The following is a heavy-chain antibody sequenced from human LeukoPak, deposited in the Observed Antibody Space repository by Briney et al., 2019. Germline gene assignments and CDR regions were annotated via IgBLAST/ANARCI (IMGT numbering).Heavy chain of an antibody. CDR3: ARHYYSDPFDY. J-gene: IGHJ4*02. V-gene: IGHV4-59*01. D-gene: IGHD4-17*01. CDR1: GASISSYY. Sequence: PSETLSLTCTVSGASISSYYWSWIRQPPGKGLEWIGYIDYSGSTNYNPSLKSRVIISVDTSKTQFSLKLSSVTPADTAVYYCARHYYSDPFDYWGQGTLVTVSS. CDR2: IDYSGST.